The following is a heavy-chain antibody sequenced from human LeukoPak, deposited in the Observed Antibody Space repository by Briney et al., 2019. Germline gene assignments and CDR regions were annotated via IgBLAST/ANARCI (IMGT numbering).Heavy chain of an antibody. J-gene: IGHJ3*02. Sequence: SETLSLTCTVSGGSIRSSYYYWGWIRQPPGKGLEWIGSIYYSGSTYYNPSLKSRVTISVDTSKSQFSLKLSSVTAADTAVYYCARLSRIVGAPDAFDIWGQGTMVTVSS. CDR1: GGSIRSSYYY. CDR3: ARLSRIVGAPDAFDI. V-gene: IGHV4-39*01. D-gene: IGHD1-26*01. CDR2: IYYSGST.